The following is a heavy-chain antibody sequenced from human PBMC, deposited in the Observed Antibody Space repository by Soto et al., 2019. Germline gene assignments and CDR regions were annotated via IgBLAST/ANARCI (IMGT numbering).Heavy chain of an antibody. CDR2: IKPDGSEQ. CDR3: ARGNWNYYYGFDV. D-gene: IGHD1-20*01. J-gene: IGHJ6*02. CDR1: GFTFTRYS. Sequence: GGSLRLSCAASGFTFTRYSMTWVRQAPGKGPEWVANIKPDGSEQYYVDSVKGRFTISRDNANNSLYLQMNSLRAEDTAVYFCARGNWNYYYGFDVWGQGTTVTVSS. V-gene: IGHV3-7*01.